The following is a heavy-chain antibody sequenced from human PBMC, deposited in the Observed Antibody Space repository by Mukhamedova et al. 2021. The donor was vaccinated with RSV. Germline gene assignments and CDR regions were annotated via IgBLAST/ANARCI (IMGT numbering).Heavy chain of an antibody. Sequence: AEYMGGRFTIPRDNAKNSLYLQMNSLRAEDTAVYYCASGIRGGADTHWGQGTLVTVPS. V-gene: IGHV3-11*06. D-gene: IGHD3-10*01. CDR3: ASGIRGGADTH. J-gene: IGHJ4*02.